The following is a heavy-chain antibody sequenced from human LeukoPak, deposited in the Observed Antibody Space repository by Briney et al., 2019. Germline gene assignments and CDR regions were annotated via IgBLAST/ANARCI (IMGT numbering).Heavy chain of an antibody. Sequence: ASVKVSCKASGYTFTSYDINWVRQAPGQGLEWMGWINPNSGGTNYAQKFQGRVTMTRGTSISTAYMELSRLRSDDTAVYYCARGSTIFGVDYWGQGTLVTVSP. D-gene: IGHD3-3*01. CDR1: GYTFTSYD. V-gene: IGHV1-2*02. J-gene: IGHJ4*02. CDR3: ARGSTIFGVDY. CDR2: INPNSGGT.